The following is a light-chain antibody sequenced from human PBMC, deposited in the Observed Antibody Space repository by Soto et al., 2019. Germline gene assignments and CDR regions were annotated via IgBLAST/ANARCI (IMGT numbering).Light chain of an antibody. CDR1: TGAGTSGHY. J-gene: IGLJ2*01. CDR3: LLYYSGARGVV. V-gene: IGLV7-46*01. CDR2: DTS. Sequence: QAVVTQEPSLTVSPGGTVSLTCGSSTGAGTSGHYPYWFQQKPGQAPRTLIYDTSNKHSWTPARFSGSLLGGKAALTLSGAHPEDEAEYYCLLYYSGARGVVFGGGTKLTVL.